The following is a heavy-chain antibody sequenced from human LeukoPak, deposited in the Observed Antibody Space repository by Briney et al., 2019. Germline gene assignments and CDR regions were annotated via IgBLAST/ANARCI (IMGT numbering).Heavy chain of an antibody. Sequence: SQTLSLTCAISGDSVSSNSAAWNWIRQSPLRGLEWLGRTYYRSKWYNDYAVSVKSRITINPDTSKNQFSLQLNSVTPEDTAVYYCAREQLWPFHDAFDIWGQGTMVTVSS. V-gene: IGHV6-1*01. J-gene: IGHJ3*02. CDR1: GDSVSSNSAA. D-gene: IGHD5-18*01. CDR2: TYYRSKWYN. CDR3: AREQLWPFHDAFDI.